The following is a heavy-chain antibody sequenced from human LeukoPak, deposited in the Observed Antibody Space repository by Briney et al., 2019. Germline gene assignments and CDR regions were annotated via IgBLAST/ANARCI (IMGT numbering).Heavy chain of an antibody. J-gene: IGHJ4*02. CDR3: ARDRPQVLWFGELIDY. CDR2: ISAYNGNT. V-gene: IGHV1-18*04. CDR1: GYTFTSYG. Sequence: ASVKVSCKASGYTFTSYGISWVRQAPGQGLEWMGWISAYNGNTNYAQKLQGRVTMTTDTSTRTAYMELRSLRSDDTAVYYCARDRPQVLWFGELIDYWGQGTLVTVSS. D-gene: IGHD3-10*01.